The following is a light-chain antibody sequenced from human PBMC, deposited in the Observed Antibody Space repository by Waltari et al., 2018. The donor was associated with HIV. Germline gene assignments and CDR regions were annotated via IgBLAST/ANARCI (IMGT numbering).Light chain of an antibody. CDR2: SDN. Sequence: QSVLTQPPSASGTPGKRVTISCSGSSSNIGSKSVHWFQQVPGTAPKLLMYSDNQRPSGVPDRFSGSNSGTSASLAISGLQSEDEADYYCAAWDDSLDAWVFGGGTRLTVL. CDR3: AAWDDSLDAWV. J-gene: IGLJ3*02. CDR1: SSNIGSKS. V-gene: IGLV1-44*01.